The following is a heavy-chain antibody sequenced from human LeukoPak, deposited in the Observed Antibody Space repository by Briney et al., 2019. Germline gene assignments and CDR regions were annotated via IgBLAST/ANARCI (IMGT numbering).Heavy chain of an antibody. Sequence: GGSLRLSCAASGFTFSSYAMSWVRQAPGKGLEWVSAISGRGDYIYYADSVKGRFTFSRDNSKNTLYLQMNSLRAEDTALHYCVRQGGQTGDIVVVPAATSFDYWGQGTLVTVSS. CDR1: GFTFSSYA. D-gene: IGHD2-2*01. CDR3: VRQGGQTGDIVVVPAATSFDY. CDR2: ISGRGDYI. J-gene: IGHJ4*02. V-gene: IGHV3-23*01.